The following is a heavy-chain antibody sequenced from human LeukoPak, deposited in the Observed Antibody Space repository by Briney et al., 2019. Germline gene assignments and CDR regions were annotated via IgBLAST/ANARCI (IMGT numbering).Heavy chain of an antibody. CDR1: GGTFSSYA. CDR3: ARDPGIAVAAVNDAFDI. Sequence: GASVKVSFKASGGTFSSYAISWVRQAPGQGLEWMGRIIPILGIANYAQKFQGRVTITADKSTSTAYMELSSLRSEDTAVYYCARDPGIAVAAVNDAFDIWGQGTMVTVSS. V-gene: IGHV1-69*04. D-gene: IGHD6-19*01. CDR2: IIPILGIA. J-gene: IGHJ3*02.